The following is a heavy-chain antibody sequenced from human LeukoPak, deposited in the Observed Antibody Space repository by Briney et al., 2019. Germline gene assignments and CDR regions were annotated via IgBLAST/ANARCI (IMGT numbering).Heavy chain of an antibody. D-gene: IGHD3-22*01. V-gene: IGHV4-38-2*02. CDR2: IYHSGST. CDR3: ARDRDYYYDSSGYPDY. Sequence: SETLSLTCTVSGYSISSGYYWGWIRQPPGKGLEWIGSIYHSGSTYYNPSLKSRVTISVDTSKNQFSLKLSSVTAADTAVYYCARDRDYYYDSSGYPDYWGQGTLVTVSS. CDR1: GYSISSGYY. J-gene: IGHJ4*02.